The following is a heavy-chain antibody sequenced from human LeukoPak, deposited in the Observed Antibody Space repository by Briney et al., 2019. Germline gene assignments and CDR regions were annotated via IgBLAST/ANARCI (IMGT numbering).Heavy chain of an antibody. V-gene: IGHV3-33*08. J-gene: IGHJ4*02. D-gene: IGHD3-3*01. CDR1: GFTFNNYG. Sequence: PGGSLRLSCAASGFTFNNYGMHWVRQAPGKGLEWVAVIWYDGSNKYYADSVKGRFTISRDNSKNTLYLQMNSLRAEDTAVYYCARDLSGFDYWGQGTLVTVSS. CDR2: IWYDGSNK. CDR3: ARDLSGFDY.